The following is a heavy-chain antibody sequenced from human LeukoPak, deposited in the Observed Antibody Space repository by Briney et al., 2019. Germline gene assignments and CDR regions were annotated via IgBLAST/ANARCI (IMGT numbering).Heavy chain of an antibody. J-gene: IGHJ4*02. CDR3: ARSHDGQALYYFDY. V-gene: IGHV4-59*01. CDR2: IYYSGST. CDR1: GGSISSYY. D-gene: IGHD4-17*01. Sequence: SETLSLTCTVSGGSISSYYWSWIRQPPGKGLEWIGYIYYSGSTNCNPSLKSRVTISVDTSKNQFSLKLSSVTAADTAVYYCARSHDGQALYYFDYWGQGTLVTVSS.